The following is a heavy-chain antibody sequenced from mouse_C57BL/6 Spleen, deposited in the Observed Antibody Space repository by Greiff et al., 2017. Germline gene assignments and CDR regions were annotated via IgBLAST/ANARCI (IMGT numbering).Heavy chain of an antibody. CDR2: INPSSGYT. J-gene: IGHJ3*01. D-gene: IGHD1-1*01. CDR1: GYTFTSYS. CDR3: ARDYSSSSCAY. V-gene: IGHV1-4*01. Sequence: VQLQQSGAELARPGASVKMSCKASGYTFTSYSMHWVKQRPGQGLEWIGYINPSSGYTKYNQKFKDKDTLTADKSSSTAYMQLSRLTSEDSAVYDCARDYSSSSCAYWGQGTLVTVSA.